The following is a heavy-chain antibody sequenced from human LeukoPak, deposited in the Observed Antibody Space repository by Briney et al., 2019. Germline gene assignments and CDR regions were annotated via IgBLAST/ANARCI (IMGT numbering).Heavy chain of an antibody. J-gene: IGHJ4*02. D-gene: IGHD3-10*01. CDR1: GFTFSSYG. Sequence: PGGSLRLSCAASGFTFSSYGMHWVRQAPGKGLEWVAVISYDGSNKYYADSVKGRFTISRDNSKNTLYLQMNSLRAEDTAVYYCAKEEITMVRGAHFDYWGQGTLVTVSS. CDR2: ISYDGSNK. V-gene: IGHV3-30*18. CDR3: AKEEITMVRGAHFDY.